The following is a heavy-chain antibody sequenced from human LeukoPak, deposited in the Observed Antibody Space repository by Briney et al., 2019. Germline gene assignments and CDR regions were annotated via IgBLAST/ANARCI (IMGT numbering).Heavy chain of an antibody. J-gene: IGHJ4*02. CDR3: ARVGEYYYDSSGYYNLPFDY. D-gene: IGHD3-22*01. CDR2: IIPIFGTA. CDR1: GGTFSSHA. V-gene: IGHV1-69*13. Sequence: SVKVSCKDSGGTFSSHAISWVRQAPGQGLEWMGGIIPIFGTANYAQKFQGRVTITADESTSTAYMELSSLRSEDTAVYYCARVGEYYYDSSGYYNLPFDYWGQGTLVTVSS.